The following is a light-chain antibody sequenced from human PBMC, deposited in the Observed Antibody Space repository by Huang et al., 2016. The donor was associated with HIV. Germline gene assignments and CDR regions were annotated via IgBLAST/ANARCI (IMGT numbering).Light chain of an antibody. Sequence: DIQMTQSPSTLSASIGDRVTITCRASQSISSWLAWFQQKPGQAPKLLMFGASSLENGVPSRFSGSGSGTEFSLTISSLRPDDYGTYFCQQYNSYPYTFGQGTKLEIK. J-gene: IGKJ2*01. CDR1: QSISSW. CDR2: GAS. V-gene: IGKV1-5*01. CDR3: QQYNSYPYT.